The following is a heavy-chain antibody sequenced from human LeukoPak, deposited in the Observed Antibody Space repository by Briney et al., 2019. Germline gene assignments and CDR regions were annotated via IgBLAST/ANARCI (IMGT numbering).Heavy chain of an antibody. CDR3: ARDTLNGPFVISLDY. D-gene: IGHD3-9*01. V-gene: IGHV3-48*03. CDR1: GFSLRSSE. Sequence: PGGSLRLSCAASGFSLRSSEMNWVRQAPGKGLEWVCHISSGANAEYYVDSVRGRFTMSRDDAKNLLFLQMNSLRAEDMAVYYCARDTLNGPFVISLDYWGQGALVTVSS. J-gene: IGHJ4*02. CDR2: ISSGANAE.